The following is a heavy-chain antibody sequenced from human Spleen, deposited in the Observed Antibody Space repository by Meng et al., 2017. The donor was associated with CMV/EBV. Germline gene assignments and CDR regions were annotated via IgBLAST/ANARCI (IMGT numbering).Heavy chain of an antibody. CDR1: GGSVSSGSHY. D-gene: IGHD2-2*02. V-gene: IGHV4-61*03. CDR3: ARITNRGYCTSSSCYSPIDS. CDR2: IYYSGST. J-gene: IGHJ6*02. Sequence: SETLSLTCTVSGGSVSSGSHYWSWIRQPPGKGLEWIGYIYYSGSTKYNPSLKSRVTISGDTSKNHFSLNLSSVTAADTAVYYCARITNRGYCTSSSCYSPIDSWGQGTTVTVSS.